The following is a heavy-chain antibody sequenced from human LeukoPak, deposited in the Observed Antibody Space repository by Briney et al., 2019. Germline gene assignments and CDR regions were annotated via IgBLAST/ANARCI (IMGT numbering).Heavy chain of an antibody. Sequence: GGSLRLSCAASGFTFSSYSMNWVRQAPGKGLEWVSSISSSSSYIYYADSVKGRFTISRDNAKNTLYLQMNSLRAEDTAVYYCARSLYLRDVFDLWGHGTMVTVSS. D-gene: IGHD2/OR15-2a*01. J-gene: IGHJ3*01. CDR1: GFTFSSYS. CDR2: ISSSSSYI. V-gene: IGHV3-21*01. CDR3: ARSLYLRDVFDL.